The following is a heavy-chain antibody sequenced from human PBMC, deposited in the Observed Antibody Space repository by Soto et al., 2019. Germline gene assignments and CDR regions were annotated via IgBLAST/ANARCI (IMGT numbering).Heavy chain of an antibody. Sequence: QVQLQQWGAGLLKPSETLSLTCAVYGGSLSGYYWSWIRQPPGKALEWIGEINYSGNTNYNPSLKSRVTISVDTYKNQLFLNLSSVTAADTAMYYCARHHVRGRTIAGAAEFWGQGTLVTVSS. V-gene: IGHV4-34*01. CDR3: ARHHVRGRTIAGAAEF. CDR2: INYSGNT. D-gene: IGHD1-26*01. J-gene: IGHJ4*02. CDR1: GGSLSGYY.